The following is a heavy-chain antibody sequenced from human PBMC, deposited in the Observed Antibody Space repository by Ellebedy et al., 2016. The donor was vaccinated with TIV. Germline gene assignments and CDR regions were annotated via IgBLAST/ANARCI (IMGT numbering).Heavy chain of an antibody. D-gene: IGHD3-22*01. J-gene: IGHJ4*02. CDR2: ISHTGSRT. V-gene: IGHV3-23*01. CDR1: GFTFSSYA. Sequence: PGGSLRLSCAASGFTFSSYAMSWVRQAPGKGLEWVSTISHTGSRTYYADSVEGRFTISRDNSKKTLDLQLNSLRAEETAIYYCAKGRGGGSDSSAPRYYFDYWGLGNLVTVSS. CDR3: AKGRGGGSDSSAPRYYFDY.